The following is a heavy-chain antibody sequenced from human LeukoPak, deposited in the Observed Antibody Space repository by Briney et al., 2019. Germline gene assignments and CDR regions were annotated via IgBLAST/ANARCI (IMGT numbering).Heavy chain of an antibody. J-gene: IGHJ3*02. CDR1: GFTFSSYW. V-gene: IGHV3-7*03. CDR3: ARTRKSGSYRNDASDI. Sequence: GGSLRLSCAASGFTFSSYWMSWVRQAPGKGLEWVANIKQDGSEKYYVDSVKGRFTISRDNAKNSLYLQMNSLRAEDMALYYCARTRKSGSYRNDASDIWGQGTMVTVSS. D-gene: IGHD1-26*01. CDR2: IKQDGSEK.